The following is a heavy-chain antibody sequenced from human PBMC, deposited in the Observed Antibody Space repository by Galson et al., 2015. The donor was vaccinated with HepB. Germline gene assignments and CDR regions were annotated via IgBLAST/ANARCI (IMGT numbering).Heavy chain of an antibody. Sequence: QSGAEVKKPGESLKISCKGSGYSFTNYWIAWVRQMPGKGLEWMGIIDPGDSDTRYSPSFEGQVTISADKSISTAYLQWSSLKASDTAMYYCARHGGGPLWYLYGRGVWGQGTTVTVPS. CDR2: IDPGDSDT. CDR3: ARHGGGPLWYLYGRGV. CDR1: GYSFTNYW. J-gene: IGHJ6*02. V-gene: IGHV5-51*01. D-gene: IGHD2-8*01.